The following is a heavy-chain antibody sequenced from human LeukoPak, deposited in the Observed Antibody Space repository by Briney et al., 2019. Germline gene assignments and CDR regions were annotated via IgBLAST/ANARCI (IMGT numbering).Heavy chain of an antibody. CDR2: ISYSGST. J-gene: IGHJ2*01. CDR1: GGSISSYY. Sequence: SETLSLTCTVSGGSISSYYWSWIRQPPGKGLEWMGYISYSGSTNYNPSLKSRVTISLDTSKNQVSLKLSSGSAADTAVYYCARDRGITVAGRGYWYFDLWGRGTLVTVSS. V-gene: IGHV4-59*01. CDR3: ARDRGITVAGRGYWYFDL. D-gene: IGHD6-19*01.